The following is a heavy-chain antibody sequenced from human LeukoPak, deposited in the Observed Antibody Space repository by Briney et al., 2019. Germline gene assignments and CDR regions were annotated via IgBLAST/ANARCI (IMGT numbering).Heavy chain of an antibody. V-gene: IGHV3-23*01. J-gene: IGHJ4*02. CDR1: GFTFSSYA. CDR3: AKPGYSGYDLRYYFDY. D-gene: IGHD5-12*01. CDR2: ISGSGGST. Sequence: GGSLRLSCAASGFTFSSYAMSWVRQAPGKGLEWVSAISGSGGSTYYADSVKGRFTISRDNSKNTLYLQMHSLRAEDTAVYYCAKPGYSGYDLRYYFDYWGQGTLVTVSS.